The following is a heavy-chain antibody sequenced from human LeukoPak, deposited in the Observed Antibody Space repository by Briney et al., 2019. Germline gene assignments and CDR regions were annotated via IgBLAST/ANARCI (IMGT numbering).Heavy chain of an antibody. CDR3: GGEKDSGIVSGDC. D-gene: IGHD3-16*01. CDR1: GFTLSSYG. V-gene: IGHV3-33*01. J-gene: IGHJ4*02. Sequence: PGGSLRLSCAASGFTLSSYGMHWVRQAPGRGLEWVAAIWRDGRNKNYADSVKGRFTISRDNPKNTLYKQMNCLTAEGTAVYWCGGEKDSGIVSGDCWGQGTPVTASS. CDR2: IWRDGRNK.